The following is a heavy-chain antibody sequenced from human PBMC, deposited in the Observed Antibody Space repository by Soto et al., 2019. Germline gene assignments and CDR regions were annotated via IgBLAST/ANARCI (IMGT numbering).Heavy chain of an antibody. V-gene: IGHV3-23*01. CDR2: ISGSGGST. D-gene: IGHD3-16*01. CDR1: GFTFSNYA. J-gene: IGHJ4*02. CDR3: AKGGEVGATTRPRLFDY. Sequence: EVQVLESGGGLVQPGGSLRLSCAASGFTFSNYAMNWVRQAPGKGLEWVSSISGSGGSTYYADSVEGRFTISRDSSKNTRYFQMDSRRVEDTAVYYCAKGGEVGATTRPRLFDYWGQGTLVTVSS.